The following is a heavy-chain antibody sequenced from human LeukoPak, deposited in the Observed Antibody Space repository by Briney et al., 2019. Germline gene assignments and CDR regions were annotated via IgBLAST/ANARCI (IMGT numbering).Heavy chain of an antibody. CDR2: ISGSGGST. V-gene: IGHV3-23*01. CDR3: AKHLEYSSSSLDY. Sequence: GGSLRLSCAASGFTFSSYAMSWVRQAPGKGLEWVPAISGSGGSTYYADSVKGRFTISRDNSKNTLYLQMNSLRAEDTAVYYCAKHLEYSSSSLDYWGQGTLVTVSS. J-gene: IGHJ4*02. CDR1: GFTFSSYA. D-gene: IGHD6-6*01.